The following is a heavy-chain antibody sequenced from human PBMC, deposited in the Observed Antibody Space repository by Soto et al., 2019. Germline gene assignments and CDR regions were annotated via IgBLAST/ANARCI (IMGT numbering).Heavy chain of an antibody. CDR3: AREASNNSPGSFAS. D-gene: IGHD1-1*01. CDR2: IYHSGST. CDR1: GGSISSSNW. Sequence: QVQLQESGPGLVKPSGTLSLTCAVSGGSISSSNWWSWVRQSPGKGLEWIGEIYHSGSTNYNPSLKSRVTRSVDKSKNQFSLNLTSVTAADTAVYSWAREASNNSPGSFASGGQGTLSPSPQ. J-gene: IGHJ4*02. V-gene: IGHV4-4*02.